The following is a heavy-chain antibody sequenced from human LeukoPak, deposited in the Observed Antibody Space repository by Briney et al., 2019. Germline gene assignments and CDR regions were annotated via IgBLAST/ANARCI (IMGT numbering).Heavy chain of an antibody. CDR1: GGSVSSGSYY. Sequence: SDTLSLTCTVSGGSVSSGSYYWSWIRQPPGKGLEWIGYIYYSGSTNYNPSLKNRVTISLDTSKNQFSLRLSSVTAADTAVYYCALWFCSRTSCYVDYWGQGTLVTVSS. V-gene: IGHV4-61*01. D-gene: IGHD2-2*01. CDR2: IYYSGST. J-gene: IGHJ4*02. CDR3: ALWFCSRTSCYVDY.